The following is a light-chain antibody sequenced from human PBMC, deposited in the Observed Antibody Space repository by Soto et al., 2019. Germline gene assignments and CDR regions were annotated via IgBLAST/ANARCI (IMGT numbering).Light chain of an antibody. CDR1: QSVSSY. CDR2: DAS. Sequence: EIVLTQSPATLSLSPGERATLSCRASQSVSSYLAWYQQKPGQAPRLLIYDASNRATGIPVRFSGSGSGTEFTLTISSLEPEDSAVYYCQQRSNWAITFGQGTRLEIK. V-gene: IGKV3-11*01. CDR3: QQRSNWAIT. J-gene: IGKJ5*01.